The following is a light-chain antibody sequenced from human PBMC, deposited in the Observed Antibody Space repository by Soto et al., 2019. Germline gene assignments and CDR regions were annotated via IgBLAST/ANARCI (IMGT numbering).Light chain of an antibody. J-gene: IGKJ2*01. V-gene: IGKV1-39*01. CDR3: QQSLGIPYT. Sequence: DIQMTQSPSSLSASVGDRVTITCRASQSITGYLNWYQQKPGKAPKLLIYAASSLQSGVPSRFSGSGSGTDFTLTIISLQRDDVATYFCQQSLGIPYTFGQGTRLETK. CDR2: AAS. CDR1: QSITGY.